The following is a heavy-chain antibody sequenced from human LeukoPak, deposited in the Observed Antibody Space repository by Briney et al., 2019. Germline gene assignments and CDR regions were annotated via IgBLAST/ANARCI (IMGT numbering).Heavy chain of an antibody. D-gene: IGHD3-22*01. CDR3: ANTYYDSSGLDY. J-gene: IGHJ4*02. V-gene: IGHV3-30*18. CDR2: ISYDGSNK. CDR1: GFTFSSYG. Sequence: GGSLRLSCAASGFTFSSYGMHWVRQAPGKGLEWVAVISYDGSNKYYADSVKGRFTISRDNSKNTLYLQMNSLRAEDTAVYYCANTYYDSSGLDYWGQGTLVIVSS.